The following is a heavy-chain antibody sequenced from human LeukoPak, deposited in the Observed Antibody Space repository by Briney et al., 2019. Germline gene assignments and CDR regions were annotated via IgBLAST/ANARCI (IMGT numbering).Heavy chain of an antibody. CDR1: GFDFYNYD. J-gene: IGHJ4*02. CDR3: AREAPICRNADCRTGFDY. D-gene: IGHD1-1*01. CDR2: IKFHGHET. V-gene: IGHV3-30*02. Sequence: GSLRLSCVASGFDFYNYDLHWVRQAPGKGLESVAFIKFHGHETFYADSVEGRFTFSRDNSRNTVYLQMNSLRSEDTAVYYCAREAPICRNADCRTGFDYWGQGTLVAVSS.